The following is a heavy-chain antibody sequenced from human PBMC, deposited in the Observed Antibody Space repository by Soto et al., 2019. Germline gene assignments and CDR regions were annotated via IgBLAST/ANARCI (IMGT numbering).Heavy chain of an antibody. D-gene: IGHD4-17*01. V-gene: IGHV3-15*01. J-gene: IGHJ4*02. CDR3: SFQESTTVTTFGS. CDR1: AFSFSNTW. Sequence: EVQLVESGGGLVQPGGSLRLSCEGSAFSFSNTWMSWVRQAPGKGLEWVGRIKSKADGGTADYAAPVKGRFTISRDDSKNTLYLQMNSLKTEDTAVYYCSFQESTTVTTFGSLGQGTLVTVSS. CDR2: IKSKADGGTA.